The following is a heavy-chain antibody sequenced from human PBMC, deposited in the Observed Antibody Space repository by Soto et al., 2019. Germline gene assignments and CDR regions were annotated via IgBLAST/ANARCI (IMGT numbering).Heavy chain of an antibody. CDR3: TTDKGYCTGGSCYDYFDS. J-gene: IGHJ4*02. CDR1: GFTFSNAW. D-gene: IGHD2-15*01. Sequence: EVQLVESGGGLVKPGGSLRLSCVASGFTFSNAWMSWVRQAPGKGLEWVGRIKSKTDGGTRDYAAPVKGRFTISRDDLKNTLYLQMNSLKTEDTAVYYCTTDKGYCTGGSCYDYFDSLGQGTLVTVSS. CDR2: IKSKTDGGTR. V-gene: IGHV3-15*01.